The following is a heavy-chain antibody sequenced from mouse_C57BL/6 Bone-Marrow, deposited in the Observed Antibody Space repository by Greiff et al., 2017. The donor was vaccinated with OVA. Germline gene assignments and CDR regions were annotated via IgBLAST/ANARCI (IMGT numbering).Heavy chain of an antibody. Sequence: VQLQQSGAELARPGASVKLSCKASGYTFTSYGISWVKQRTGQGLEWIGEIYPRSGNTYYNEKFKGKATLTADKSSSTAYMELRSLTSEDSAVYFCAGDYYGSSPYYAMDYWGQGTSVTVSS. CDR2: IYPRSGNT. J-gene: IGHJ4*01. CDR3: AGDYYGSSPYYAMDY. V-gene: IGHV1-81*01. D-gene: IGHD1-1*01. CDR1: GYTFTSYG.